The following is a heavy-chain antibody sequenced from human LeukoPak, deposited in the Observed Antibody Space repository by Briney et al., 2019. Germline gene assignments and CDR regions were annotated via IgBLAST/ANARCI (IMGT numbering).Heavy chain of an antibody. CDR1: GFTFSSYG. V-gene: IGHV3-30*02. Sequence: GGSLRLSCAASGFTFSSYGMHWVRQAPGKGLEWVAFIRYDGSNKYYADSVKGRFTISRDNSKNTLYLQMNSLRAEDTAVYYCAIDLLPYSGSHGDYWGQGTLVTVSS. CDR3: AIDLLPYSGSHGDY. J-gene: IGHJ4*02. D-gene: IGHD1-26*01. CDR2: IRYDGSNK.